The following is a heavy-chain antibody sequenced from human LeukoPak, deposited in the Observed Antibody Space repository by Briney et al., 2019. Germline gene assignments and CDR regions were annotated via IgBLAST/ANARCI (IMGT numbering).Heavy chain of an antibody. Sequence: SETLSLTCAVPGYSISTNYYWGWIRQPPGKGLEWIGNIYHSGSTYYNPSLKSRVTLSVDTSKNQFSLKLSSVTAADTAVYYCAREQSSGWYLGAFDIWGHGTMVTVSS. CDR2: IYHSGST. CDR3: AREQSSGWYLGAFDI. J-gene: IGHJ3*02. CDR1: GYSISTNYY. V-gene: IGHV4-38-2*02. D-gene: IGHD6-19*01.